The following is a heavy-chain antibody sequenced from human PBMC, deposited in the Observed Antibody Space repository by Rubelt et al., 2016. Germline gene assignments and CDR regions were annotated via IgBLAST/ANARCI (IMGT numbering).Heavy chain of an antibody. CDR3: ARVTTVTTWGTY. V-gene: IGHV3-30*03. Sequence: ESGGGVVQPGRSLRLSCAASGFIFSNYGMHWVRQAPGKGLEWVALVSYDASDEYYADSVKGRFTISRDSSKNTVDLQMNSLRAEDTAVYYCARVTTVTTWGTYWGQGTLVTVSS. CDR1: GFIFSNYG. J-gene: IGHJ4*02. CDR2: VSYDASDE. D-gene: IGHD4-17*01.